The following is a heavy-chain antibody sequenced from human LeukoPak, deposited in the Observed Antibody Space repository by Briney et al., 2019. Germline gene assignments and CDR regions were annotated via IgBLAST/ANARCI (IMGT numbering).Heavy chain of an antibody. CDR3: ARGGYCSSTSCYDWFDP. CDR1: GYTFTGYY. J-gene: IGHJ5*02. CDR2: INPNSGGT. D-gene: IGHD2-2*01. Sequence: ASVKVSCKASGYTFTGYYMRWVRQAPGQGLEWMGWINPNSGGTNYAQKFQGRVTMTRDTSISTAYMELSRLRSDDTAVYYCARGGYCSSTSCYDWFDPWGQGTLVTVSS. V-gene: IGHV1-2*02.